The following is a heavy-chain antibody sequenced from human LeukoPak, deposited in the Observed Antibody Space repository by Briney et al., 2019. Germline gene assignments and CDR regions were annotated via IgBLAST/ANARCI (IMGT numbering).Heavy chain of an antibody. V-gene: IGHV4-59*01. CDR2: IYYSGST. CDR1: GGSISSYY. D-gene: IGHD6-19*01. Sequence: SETLSLTCTVSGGSISSYYWSWIRQPPGKGQEWIGYIYYSGSTNYNPSLKSRVTISVDTSKNQFSLKLSPVTAADTAVYYCARDNSGAQDYWGQGTLVTVSS. J-gene: IGHJ4*02. CDR3: ARDNSGAQDY.